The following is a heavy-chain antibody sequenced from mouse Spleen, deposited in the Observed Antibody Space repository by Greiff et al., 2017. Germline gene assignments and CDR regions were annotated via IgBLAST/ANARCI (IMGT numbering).Heavy chain of an antibody. CDR1: GFTFSSYG. J-gene: IGHJ4*01. CDR2: ISSGGSYT. D-gene: IGHD1-1*01. Sequence: EVMLVESGGDLVKPGGSLKLSCAASGFTFSSYGMSWVRQTPDKRLEWVATISSGGSYTYYPDSVKGRFTISRDNAKNTLYLQMSSLKSEDTAMYYSVVADAMDYWGQGTSVTVSS. CDR3: VVADAMDY. V-gene: IGHV5-6*02.